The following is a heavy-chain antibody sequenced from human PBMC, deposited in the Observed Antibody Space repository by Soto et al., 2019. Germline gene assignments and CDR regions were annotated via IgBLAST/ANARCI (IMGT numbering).Heavy chain of an antibody. CDR1: GYSISSGYY. J-gene: IGHJ6*02. V-gene: IGHV4-38-2*01. Sequence: PSETLSLTCAVSGYSISSGYYRGWIRQPPGKGLEWIGSIYHIGSPYYSPSLDSRVTLSVDTSKNQFSLKLNSVTAADTAVYYCARVASYSYHMDVWGQGTTVTVSS. CDR3: ARVASYSYHMDV. CDR2: IYHIGSP.